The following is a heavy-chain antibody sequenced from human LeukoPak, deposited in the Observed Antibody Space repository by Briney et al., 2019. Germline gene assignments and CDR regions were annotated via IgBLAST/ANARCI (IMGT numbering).Heavy chain of an antibody. CDR3: ARQGGSYRSAQVLDY. D-gene: IGHD3-16*02. Sequence: SETLSLTCTVSGGSISSYYWSWIRQPPGKGLEWIGSIYYSGSTYYNPSLKSRVTISVDTSKNQFSLKLSSVTAADTAVYYCARQGGSYRSAQVLDYWGQGTLVTVSS. CDR2: IYYSGST. CDR1: GGSISSYY. J-gene: IGHJ4*02. V-gene: IGHV4-59*05.